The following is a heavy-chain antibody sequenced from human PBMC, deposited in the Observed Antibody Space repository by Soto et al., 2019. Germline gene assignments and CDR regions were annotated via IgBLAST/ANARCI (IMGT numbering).Heavy chain of an antibody. D-gene: IGHD3-9*01. CDR3: ARVAGYRPYNWFDP. CDR1: GGPISSGGYY. CDR2: IYYSGST. J-gene: IGHJ5*02. V-gene: IGHV4-31*03. Sequence: SETLSLTCTVSGGPISSGGYYWSWIRQHPGKGLEWIGYIYYSGSTYYNPSLKSRVTISVDTSKNQFSLKLSSVTAADTAVYYCARVAGYRPYNWFDPWGQGTLVTVSS.